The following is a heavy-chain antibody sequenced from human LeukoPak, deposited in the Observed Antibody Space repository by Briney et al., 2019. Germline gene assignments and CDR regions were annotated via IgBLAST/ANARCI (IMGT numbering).Heavy chain of an antibody. Sequence: GGSLRLSCAASGFTFSSYAMHWVRQALGKGLEWVAVISYDGSNKYYADSVKGRFTISRDNSKNTLYLQMNSLRAEDTAVYYCARDPGYSSSWYNLWGQGTLVTVSS. J-gene: IGHJ4*02. V-gene: IGHV3-30*01. D-gene: IGHD6-13*01. CDR2: ISYDGSNK. CDR3: ARDPGYSSSWYNL. CDR1: GFTFSSYA.